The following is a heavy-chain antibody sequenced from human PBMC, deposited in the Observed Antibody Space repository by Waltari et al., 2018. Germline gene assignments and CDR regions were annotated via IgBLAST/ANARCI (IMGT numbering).Heavy chain of an antibody. CDR1: GFTFRSYS. V-gene: IGHV3-21*01. D-gene: IGHD2-2*01. Sequence: EVQLVESGGGLVKPGGSLRLSCAASGFTFRSYSMNWVRQAPGKGLEWVSSISSSSSYIYYADSVKGRFTISRDNAKNSLYLQMNSLRAEDTAVYYCARDYCSSTSCYAVFDYWGQGTLVTVSS. J-gene: IGHJ4*02. CDR2: ISSSSSYI. CDR3: ARDYCSSTSCYAVFDY.